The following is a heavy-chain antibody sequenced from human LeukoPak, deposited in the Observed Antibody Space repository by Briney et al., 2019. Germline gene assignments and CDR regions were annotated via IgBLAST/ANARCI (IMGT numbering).Heavy chain of an antibody. CDR2: IYYSGST. J-gene: IGHJ4*02. CDR1: GGSISSYY. V-gene: IGHV4-59*01. Sequence: PSETLSLTCTVSGGSISSYYWSWIRQRPGKGLEWIGYIYYSGSTNYNPSLKSRVTISVDTSKNQFSLKLSSVTAADTAVYYCARAPWYDSSGLDYWGQGTLVTVSS. D-gene: IGHD3-22*01. CDR3: ARAPWYDSSGLDY.